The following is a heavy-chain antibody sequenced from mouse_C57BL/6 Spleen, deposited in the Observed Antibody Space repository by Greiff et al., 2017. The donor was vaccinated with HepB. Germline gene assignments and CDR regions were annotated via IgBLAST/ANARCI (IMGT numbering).Heavy chain of an antibody. Sequence: VQLKQSGPELVKPGDSVKISCKASGYSFTGYFMNWVMQSHGKSLEWIGRINPYNGDTFYNQKFKGKATLTVDKSSSTAHMELRSLTSEDSAVYYCARTSYYDYDGYVWGTGTTVTVSS. V-gene: IGHV1-20*01. CDR1: GYSFTGYF. D-gene: IGHD2-4*01. CDR2: INPYNGDT. CDR3: ARTSYYDYDGYV. J-gene: IGHJ1*03.